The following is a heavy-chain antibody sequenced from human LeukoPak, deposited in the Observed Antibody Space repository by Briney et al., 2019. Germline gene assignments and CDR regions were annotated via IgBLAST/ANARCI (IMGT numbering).Heavy chain of an antibody. Sequence: PSETLSLTCAVYGGSFSGYYWSWIRQPPGKGLEWIGEINHSGSTNYNPSLKSRVTISVDTSMNQFSLKLSSVTAADTAVYYCARPQTLVVAATQALGAFDIWGQGTMVTVSS. CDR3: ARPQTLVVAATQALGAFDI. CDR1: GGSFSGYY. V-gene: IGHV4-34*01. J-gene: IGHJ3*02. D-gene: IGHD2-15*01. CDR2: INHSGST.